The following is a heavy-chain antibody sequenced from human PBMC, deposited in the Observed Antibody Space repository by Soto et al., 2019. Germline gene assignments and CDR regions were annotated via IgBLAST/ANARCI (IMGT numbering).Heavy chain of an antibody. CDR2: IKEDGSER. CDR3: ARSEYSYGSGL. J-gene: IGHJ4*02. CDR1: GFTFSNYW. Sequence: WGSLRLSCSASGFTFSNYWMSWVRQAPGKGLEWVANIKEDGSERYYVDSVKGRFTISRDKAENSLYLQMNSLRVEDTAIYYCARSEYSYGSGLWGQGTLVTVSS. V-gene: IGHV3-7*01. D-gene: IGHD5-18*01.